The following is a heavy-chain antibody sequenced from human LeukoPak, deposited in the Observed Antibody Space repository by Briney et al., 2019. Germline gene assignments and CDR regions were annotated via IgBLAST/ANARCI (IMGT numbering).Heavy chain of an antibody. CDR2: ISDTGGST. D-gene: IGHD3-10*01. J-gene: IGHJ5*02. V-gene: IGHV3-23*01. CDR3: VRGGGSVSSRYLMLVP. CDR1: GFTFSSYA. Sequence: GGSLRLSCAAYGFTFSSYAMRGVRQAPGKGLEWVSVISDTGGSTYYADSVKGRFTIPRDNSKNTLYLQMNSLRAEDTALYYCVRGGGSVSSRYLMLVPWGQGTLVTVSS.